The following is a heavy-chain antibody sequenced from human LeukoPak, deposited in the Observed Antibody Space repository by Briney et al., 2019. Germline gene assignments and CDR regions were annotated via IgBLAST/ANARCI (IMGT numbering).Heavy chain of an antibody. CDR1: GFTSSSYA. Sequence: GSLRLSCVASGFTSSSYAMSWVRQAPGMGLDWVSAISGSGGSTYYADSVKGRFTISRDNSKNTLFLQMNSLRAEDTAVYYCAKDPYAILTGYRYYFDYWGQGTLVTVSS. CDR2: ISGSGGST. D-gene: IGHD3-9*01. V-gene: IGHV3-23*01. J-gene: IGHJ4*02. CDR3: AKDPYAILTGYRYYFDY.